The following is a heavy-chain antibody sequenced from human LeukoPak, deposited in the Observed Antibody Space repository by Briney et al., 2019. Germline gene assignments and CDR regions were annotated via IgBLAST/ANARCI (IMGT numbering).Heavy chain of an antibody. D-gene: IGHD6-13*01. CDR3: AKDGYSSSWYLY. J-gene: IGHJ4*02. CDR2: ISYDGSNK. V-gene: IGHV3-30*18. CDR1: GFTFSSYG. Sequence: GGSLRLSCAASGFTFSSYGMHWVRQAPGKGLEWVAVISYDGSNKYYADSVKGRFTISRDNSKNTLYLQMNSLRAEDTAVYYCAKDGYSSSWYLYWGQGTLVTVSS.